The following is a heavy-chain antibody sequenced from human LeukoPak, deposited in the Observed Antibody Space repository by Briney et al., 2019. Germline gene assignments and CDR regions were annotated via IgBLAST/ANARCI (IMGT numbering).Heavy chain of an antibody. J-gene: IGHJ2*01. D-gene: IGHD2-8*01. CDR1: GFTFSSYA. Sequence: GGSLRLSCAASGFTFSSYAMSWVRQAPGKGLEWVANIKQDGSEKYYVDSVKGRFTISRDNSKNTLYLQMNSLRAEDTAVYYCARGVVLMVYDAWYFDLWGRGTLVTVSS. CDR2: IKQDGSEK. CDR3: ARGVVLMVYDAWYFDL. V-gene: IGHV3-7*01.